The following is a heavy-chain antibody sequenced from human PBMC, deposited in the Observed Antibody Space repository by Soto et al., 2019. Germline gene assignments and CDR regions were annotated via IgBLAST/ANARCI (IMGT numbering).Heavy chain of an antibody. J-gene: IGHJ6*03. CDR2: INHSGST. V-gene: IGHV4-34*01. CDR1: GGSFSGYY. Sequence: SETLSLTCAVYGGSFSGYYWSWIRQPPGKGLEWIGEINHSGSTNYNPSLKSRVTISVDTSKNQFSLKLSSVTAADTAVYYCALSGYSYGPWEDYYCMDVWGKGTTVTVS. D-gene: IGHD5-18*01. CDR3: ALSGYSYGPWEDYYCMDV.